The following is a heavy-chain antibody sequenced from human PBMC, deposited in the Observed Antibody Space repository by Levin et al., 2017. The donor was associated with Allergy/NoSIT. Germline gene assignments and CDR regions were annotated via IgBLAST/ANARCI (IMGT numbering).Heavy chain of an antibody. V-gene: IGHV3-21*01. Sequence: GESLKISCAASGFTFSSYSMNWVRQAPGKGLEWVSSISSSSSYIYYADSVKGRFTISRDNAKNSLYLQMNSLRAEDTAVYYCARDRYCSGGSCYPPGHYYYYGMDVWGQGTTVTVSS. CDR3: ARDRYCSGGSCYPPGHYYYYGMDV. CDR1: GFTFSSYS. D-gene: IGHD2-15*01. CDR2: ISSSSSYI. J-gene: IGHJ6*02.